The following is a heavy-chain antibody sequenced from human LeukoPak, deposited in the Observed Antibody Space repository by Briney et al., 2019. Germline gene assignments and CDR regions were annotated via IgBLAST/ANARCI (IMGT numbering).Heavy chain of an antibody. J-gene: IGHJ5*02. Sequence: GGSLRLSCAASGLTISNYAMMWVRQAPGKGLEWVSPLTGDGSTFYAASVRGRFTFFRDDSKSTLFLQMNSLAAEDTAVYYCSKGRASGLVDWFDPWGQGTLVTVSS. D-gene: IGHD6-13*01. CDR1: GLTISNYA. CDR3: SKGRASGLVDWFDP. CDR2: LTGDGST. V-gene: IGHV3-23*01.